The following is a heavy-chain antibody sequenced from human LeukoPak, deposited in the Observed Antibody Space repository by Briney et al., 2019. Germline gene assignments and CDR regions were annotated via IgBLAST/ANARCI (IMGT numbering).Heavy chain of an antibody. V-gene: IGHV3-21*01. CDR2: ISSSTDYI. CDR3: ARGLGDYGDYYFDS. D-gene: IGHD4-17*01. Sequence: GGSLRLSCAASGLTFTSYTMNWVRQAPGKGLEWVSSISSSTDYIYYADSVKGRFTISRDNAKNSLYPQMKSLRAEDTAVYYCARGLGDYGDYYFDSWGQGTLVTVSS. J-gene: IGHJ4*02. CDR1: GLTFTSYT.